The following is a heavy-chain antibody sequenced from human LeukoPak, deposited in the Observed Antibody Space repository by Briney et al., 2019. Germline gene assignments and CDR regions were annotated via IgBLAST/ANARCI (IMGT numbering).Heavy chain of an antibody. CDR1: GFTFSSYA. V-gene: IGHV3-23*01. CDR2: ISGSGGST. Sequence: GGSLRLSCAASGFTFSSYAMSWVRQAPGKGLEWVSAISGSGGSTYYADSVKGRFTISRDNSKSTLYLQMNSLRAEDTAVYYCAALYYYDSSFDYWGQGTLVTVSS. J-gene: IGHJ4*02. CDR3: AALYYYDSSFDY. D-gene: IGHD3-22*01.